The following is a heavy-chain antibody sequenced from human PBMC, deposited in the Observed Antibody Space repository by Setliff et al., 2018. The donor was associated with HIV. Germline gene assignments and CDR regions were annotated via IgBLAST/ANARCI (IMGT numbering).Heavy chain of an antibody. D-gene: IGHD5-18*01. CDR3: ARVISGYSYGYDY. J-gene: IGHJ4*02. Sequence: QPGGSLRLSCAASGFTFSSHWMHWVRQAPGKGLVWVSRINTDGSTTTYADSVKGRFTISRDNAKSTLYLQMNSLRAEDTAVYYCARVISGYSYGYDYWGQGTLVTVSS. CDR2: INTDGSTT. V-gene: IGHV3-74*01. CDR1: GFTFSSHW.